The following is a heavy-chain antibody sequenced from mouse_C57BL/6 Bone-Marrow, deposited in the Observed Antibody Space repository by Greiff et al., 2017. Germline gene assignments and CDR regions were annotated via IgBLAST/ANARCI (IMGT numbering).Heavy chain of an antibody. Sequence: VQLQQPGAELVKPGASVKMSCKASGYTFTSYWITWVKQRPGQGLEWIGDIYPGSGSPNYNEKFKSKATLTVDTSSSTAYMQLSSLTSEDSAVYYCYYSNYGLTFYFDYWGQGTTLTVSS. V-gene: IGHV1-55*01. CDR2: IYPGSGSP. D-gene: IGHD2-5*01. CDR1: GYTFTSYW. J-gene: IGHJ2*01. CDR3: YYSNYGLTFYFDY.